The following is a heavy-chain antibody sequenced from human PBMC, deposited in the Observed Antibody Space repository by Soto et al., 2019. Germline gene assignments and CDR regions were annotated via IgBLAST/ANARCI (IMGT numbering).Heavy chain of an antibody. Sequence: GASVKVSCKASGGTFSSYAISWVRQAPGQGLEWMGGIIPIFGTANYAQKFQGRVTITADESTSTAYMELSSLRSEDMAVYYCARPGTNNGTNGNPYGMDVWGQGTTVTVSS. J-gene: IGHJ6*02. D-gene: IGHD1-1*01. CDR1: GGTFSSYA. CDR2: IIPIFGTA. V-gene: IGHV1-69*13. CDR3: ARPGTNNGTNGNPYGMDV.